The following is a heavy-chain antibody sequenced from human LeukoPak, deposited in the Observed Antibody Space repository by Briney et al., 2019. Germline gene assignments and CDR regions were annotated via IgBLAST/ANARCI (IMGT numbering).Heavy chain of an antibody. D-gene: IGHD2-2*02. CDR2: MNAGNGNT. Sequence: GASVKVSCKASGYTFTSYAMHWVRQAPGQRLEWMGWMNAGNGNTKYSQKFQGRVTITRDTSASTAYMELSSLRSEDTAVYYCARGDIVVVPAAISSYYYGMDVWGKGTTVTVSS. CDR1: GYTFTSYA. J-gene: IGHJ6*04. V-gene: IGHV1-3*01. CDR3: ARGDIVVVPAAISSYYYGMDV.